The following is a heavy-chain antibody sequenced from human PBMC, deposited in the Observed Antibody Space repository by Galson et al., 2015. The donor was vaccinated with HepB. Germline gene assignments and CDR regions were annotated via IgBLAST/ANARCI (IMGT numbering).Heavy chain of an antibody. J-gene: IGHJ6*02. CDR2: ITEDGRET. CDR1: GFISSTYW. CDR3: ARVKRGEWYSYYYYGMDV. Sequence: LRLSCAASGFISSTYWMNWVRQAPGQGLEWVANITEDGRETNYVDSVKGRFTISRDNSKNSLYLQMNSLRAEDTAVYYCARVKRGEWYSYYYYGMDVWGQGTTVTVSS. V-gene: IGHV3-7*05. D-gene: IGHD3-10*01.